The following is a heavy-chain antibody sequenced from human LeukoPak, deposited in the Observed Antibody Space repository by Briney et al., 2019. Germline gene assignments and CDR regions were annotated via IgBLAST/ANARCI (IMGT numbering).Heavy chain of an antibody. D-gene: IGHD3-22*01. CDR1: GGSISSYY. CDR2: IYYSGST. Sequence: SETLSLTCTVSGGSISSYYWSWLRQPPGKGLEWIGYIYYSGSTNYNPSLKSRVTISVDTSKNQFSLKLSSVTAADTAVYYCARVGPGYYYDYPDAFDIWGQGTMVTVSS. CDR3: ARVGPGYYYDYPDAFDI. V-gene: IGHV4-59*01. J-gene: IGHJ3*02.